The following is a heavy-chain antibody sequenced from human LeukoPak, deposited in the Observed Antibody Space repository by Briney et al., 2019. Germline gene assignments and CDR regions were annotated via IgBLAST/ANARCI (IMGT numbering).Heavy chain of an antibody. J-gene: IGHJ4*02. CDR1: GYSFTSYR. CDR2: IYPGDSDT. CDR3: ARHRYYDILTGYYIDY. V-gene: IGHV5-51*01. D-gene: IGHD3-9*01. Sequence: GESLKISCKGSGYSFTSYRIGWVRQMPGKGLEWMGIIYPGDSDTRYSPSFQGQVTISADKSISTAYLQWSSLKASDTAMYYCARHRYYDILTGYYIDYWGQGTLVTVSS.